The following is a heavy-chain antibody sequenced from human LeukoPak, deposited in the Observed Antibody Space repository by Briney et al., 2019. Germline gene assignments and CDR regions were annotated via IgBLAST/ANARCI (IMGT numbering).Heavy chain of an antibody. Sequence: SGGSLRLSCAASGFTFSSYGMHWVRQAPGKGLEWVSLISGSGGNTYYADSVKGRFTISRDNSKNTLYLQMNSLRVEDTAVYYCAKGDPRPFAFDIWGQGTMVAVSS. CDR3: AKGDPRPFAFDI. J-gene: IGHJ3*02. CDR1: GFTFSSYG. CDR2: ISGSGGNT. V-gene: IGHV3-23*01.